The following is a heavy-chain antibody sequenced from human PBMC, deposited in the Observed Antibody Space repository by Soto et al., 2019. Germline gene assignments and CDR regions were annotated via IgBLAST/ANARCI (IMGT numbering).Heavy chain of an antibody. J-gene: IGHJ4*02. CDR3: AKGGTVYCSTTSCLFHFDY. V-gene: IGHV3-23*01. CDR2: ISGSADAT. D-gene: IGHD2-2*01. CDR1: GFTFSTYA. Sequence: EVQLLESGGGLVQTGGSLRLSCAASGFTFSTYAMSWVRQAPGKGLEWASTISGSADATFYADSVKGRFAIFRDNSRTRFYLQMNSLRAEDTAVYYCAKGGTVYCSTTSCLFHFDYWGPGTLATVSS.